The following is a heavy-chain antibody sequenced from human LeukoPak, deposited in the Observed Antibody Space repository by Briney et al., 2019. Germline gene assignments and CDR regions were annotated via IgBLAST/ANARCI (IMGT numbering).Heavy chain of an antibody. CDR1: GFTLRSYG. J-gene: IGHJ4*02. Sequence: GGSLRLSCAASGFTLRSYGMHWVRQAPGKGLEWVAVTSCDGSNKYYADSVKGRFTISRDNSKNTLYLQMNSLRAEDTAVYYCAKETSSLMVRGVIIRLIDYWGQGTLVTVSS. CDR3: AKETSSLMVRGVIIRLIDY. V-gene: IGHV3-30*18. D-gene: IGHD3-10*01. CDR2: TSCDGSNK.